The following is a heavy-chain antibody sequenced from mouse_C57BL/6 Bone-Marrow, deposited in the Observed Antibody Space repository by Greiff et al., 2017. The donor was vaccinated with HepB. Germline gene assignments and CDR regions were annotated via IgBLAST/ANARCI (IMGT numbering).Heavy chain of an antibody. Sequence: EVKLMESEGGLVQPGSSMKLSCTASGFTFSDYYMAWVRQVPEKGLEWVANINYDGSSTYYLDSLKSRFIISRVNAKNILYLQMSSLKSEDTATYYCAREGSGTYFDVWGTGTTVTVSS. J-gene: IGHJ1*03. CDR3: AREGSGTYFDV. CDR2: INYDGSST. CDR1: GFTFSDYY. V-gene: IGHV5-16*01. D-gene: IGHD4-1*01.